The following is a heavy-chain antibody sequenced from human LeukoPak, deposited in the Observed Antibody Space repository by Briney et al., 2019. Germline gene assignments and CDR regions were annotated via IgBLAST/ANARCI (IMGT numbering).Heavy chain of an antibody. V-gene: IGHV3-9*01. D-gene: IGHD4-17*01. CDR1: GFTFDDYA. J-gene: IGHJ3*02. CDR3: ARRLWGITVTTSLFAFDM. Sequence: GRSLRLSCAASGFTFDDYAMHWVRQAPGKGLEWVSGISWNSGSIGYADSVKGRFTISRDNAKNSLHLQMNSLRAEDTAVYYCARRLWGITVTTSLFAFDMWGQGTMVTVSS. CDR2: ISWNSGSI.